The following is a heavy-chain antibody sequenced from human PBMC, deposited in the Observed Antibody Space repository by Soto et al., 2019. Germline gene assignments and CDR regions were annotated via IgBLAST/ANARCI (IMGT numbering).Heavy chain of an antibody. J-gene: IGHJ5*02. D-gene: IGHD1-26*01. CDR3: SREGGSVGATITYNWFDP. CDR1: GGTFSSYA. CDR2: IIPIFGTA. V-gene: IGHV1-69*13. Sequence: GASVKVSCKASGGTFSSYAISWVRQAPGQGLEWMGGIIPIFGTANYAQKFQGRVTITAEESTSTAYMELSSLRSEDTAVYYCSREGGSVGATITYNWFDPWGQGTLVTAPQ.